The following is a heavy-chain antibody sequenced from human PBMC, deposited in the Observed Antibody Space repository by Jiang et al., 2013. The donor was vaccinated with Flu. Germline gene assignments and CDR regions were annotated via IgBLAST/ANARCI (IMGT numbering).Heavy chain of an antibody. CDR3: ARATRDGYNPTFD. J-gene: IGHJ4*01. V-gene: IGHV6-1*01. CDR2: TYYRSKWYN. CDR1: GDSVSTNSAA. Sequence: QTLSLTCAISGDSVSTNSAAWNWIRQSPSRGLEWLGRTYYRSKWYNDYAVSVKSRITINPVYTSKNQFSLQLNSVTPEDTAVYYCARATRDGYNPTFD. D-gene: IGHD5-24*01.